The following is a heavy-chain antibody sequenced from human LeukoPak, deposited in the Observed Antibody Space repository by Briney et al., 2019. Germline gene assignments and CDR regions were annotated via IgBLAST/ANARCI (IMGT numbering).Heavy chain of an antibody. CDR3: AKSSAGYSSSPYYFDY. Sequence: GGSLRLSCAASGFTFSSYGMHWVRQAPGKGLEWVSAISGSGGSTYYADSVKGRFTISRDNSKNTLYLQMNSLRAEDTAVYYCAKSSAGYSSSPYYFDYWGQGTLVTVSS. V-gene: IGHV3-23*01. D-gene: IGHD6-13*01. J-gene: IGHJ4*02. CDR1: GFTFSSYG. CDR2: ISGSGGST.